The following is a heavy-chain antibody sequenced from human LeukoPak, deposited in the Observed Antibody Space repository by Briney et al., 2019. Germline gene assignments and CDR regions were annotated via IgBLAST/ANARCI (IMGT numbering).Heavy chain of an antibody. CDR2: INPNSGGT. CDR3: ARVYDSSGYGDAFDI. D-gene: IGHD3-22*01. Sequence: ASVKVSCKASGYTFTGYYMHWVRQAPGQGLEWMGWINPNSGGTNYAQKFQGRVTMTRDTSISTAYMELSRLRSEDTAVYYCARVYDSSGYGDAFDIWGQGTMVTVSS. J-gene: IGHJ3*02. V-gene: IGHV1-2*02. CDR1: GYTFTGYY.